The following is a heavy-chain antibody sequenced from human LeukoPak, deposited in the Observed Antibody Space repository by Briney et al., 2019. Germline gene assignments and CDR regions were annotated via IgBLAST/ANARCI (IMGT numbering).Heavy chain of an antibody. V-gene: IGHV4-61*09. Sequence: SQTLSLTCTVSGDSISIGSYYWSWIRQPAGKGLEWIGHMNTPGYTKYNPSLKSRVTISVDTSNNQFSLKLSSVTAADTAVYYCARDWDYWGQGTLVTVS. CDR3: ARDWDY. CDR2: MNTPGYT. J-gene: IGHJ4*02. CDR1: GDSISIGSYY.